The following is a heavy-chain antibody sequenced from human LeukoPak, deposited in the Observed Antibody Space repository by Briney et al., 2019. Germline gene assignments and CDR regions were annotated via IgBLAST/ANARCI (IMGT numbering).Heavy chain of an antibody. Sequence: GGSLRLSCAASGFSFSTYSMTWVRQGPGKGLEWVSSIYGSGSKTFYADSVKGRFTISRDNSKNTLYLQMNSLRAEDTAVYYCARVEWLRSNELGYWGQGTLVTVSS. J-gene: IGHJ4*02. CDR1: GFSFSTYS. CDR2: IYGSGSKT. CDR3: ARVEWLRSNELGY. V-gene: IGHV3-23*01. D-gene: IGHD5-12*01.